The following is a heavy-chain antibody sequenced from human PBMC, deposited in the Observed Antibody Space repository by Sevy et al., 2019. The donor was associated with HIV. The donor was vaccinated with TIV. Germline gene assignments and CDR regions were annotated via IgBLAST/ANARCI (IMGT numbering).Heavy chain of an antibody. D-gene: IGHD3-22*01. CDR1: GFTFSSYG. CDR3: ARDTYYYDSSCYWHRGYFQH. V-gene: IGHV3-33*01. Sequence: GGSLRLSCAASGFTFSSYGMHWVRQAPGKGLEWVAVIWYDGSNKYYADSVKGRFTISRDNSKNTLYLQMNSLRAEETAVYYCARDTYYYDSSCYWHRGYFQHCVQGTLVTVSS. CDR2: IWYDGSNK. J-gene: IGHJ1*01.